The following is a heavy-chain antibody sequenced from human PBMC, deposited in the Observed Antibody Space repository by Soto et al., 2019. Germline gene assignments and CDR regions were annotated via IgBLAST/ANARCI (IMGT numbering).Heavy chain of an antibody. CDR1: GFTFSSYA. Sequence: GVSLRLSCSASGFTFSSYAMSGVRQAPGKGLGWVSAISGSGGSTYYADSVKGRITISRDNSKNTLYLQMNSLRAEDTAVYYCAKVAVAGIYFQHWGQGTLVTVSS. CDR3: AKVAVAGIYFQH. D-gene: IGHD6-19*01. J-gene: IGHJ1*01. V-gene: IGHV3-23*01. CDR2: ISGSGGST.